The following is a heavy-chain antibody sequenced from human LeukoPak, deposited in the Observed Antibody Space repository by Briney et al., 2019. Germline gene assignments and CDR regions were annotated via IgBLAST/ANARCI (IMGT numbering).Heavy chain of an antibody. V-gene: IGHV1-8*02. CDR2: MNPNSGNT. CDR1: GYTFTNYD. D-gene: IGHD6-19*01. Sequence: ASVKVSCKASGYTFTNYDINWVRQATGQGLEWMGWMNPNSGNTGYAQKFQGRVTMTRDTSISTAYMELSRLRSDDTAVYYCARVAVAELDYWGQGTLVTVSS. CDR3: ARVAVAELDY. J-gene: IGHJ4*02.